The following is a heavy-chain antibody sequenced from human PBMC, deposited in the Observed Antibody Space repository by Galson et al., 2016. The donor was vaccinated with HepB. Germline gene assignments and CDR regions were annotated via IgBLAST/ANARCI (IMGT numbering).Heavy chain of an antibody. CDR3: VKDQHDSSGYYLGVDY. D-gene: IGHD3-22*01. CDR1: TFTFGTYA. J-gene: IGHJ4*02. CDR2: LSASGATT. V-gene: IGHV3-23*01. Sequence: SLRLSCAASTFTFGTYAMSWVRQAPGKGLEWVSLLSASGATTHYADSVKGRFTVSRDISKTTLYLQMNSLRADDTAVYYCVKDQHDSSGYYLGVDYWGQGTLVTVSS.